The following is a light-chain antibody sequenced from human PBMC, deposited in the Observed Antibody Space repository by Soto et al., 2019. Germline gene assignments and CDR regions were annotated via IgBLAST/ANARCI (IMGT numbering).Light chain of an antibody. CDR1: QSVSSSY. Sequence: EIVLTQSPGTLSLSPGERATLSCRASQSVSSSYLAWYQQKPGQAPRLLIYGASSRATGIPDRFSGSGSGTDFTLTISGLEPEDFAVYYCQQYGSSRFTFGPGTNVDIK. V-gene: IGKV3-20*01. J-gene: IGKJ3*01. CDR2: GAS. CDR3: QQYGSSRFT.